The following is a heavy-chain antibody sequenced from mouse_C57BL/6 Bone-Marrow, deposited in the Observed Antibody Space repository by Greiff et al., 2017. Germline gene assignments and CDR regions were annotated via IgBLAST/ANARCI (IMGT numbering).Heavy chain of an antibody. V-gene: IGHV14-3*01. J-gene: IGHJ1*03. D-gene: IGHD2-4*01. Sequence: VQLQQSVAELVRPGASVKLSCTASGFNIKNTYMHWVKQRPEQGLEWIGRIDPANGNTKYAPQFQGKATITADTSSNTAYLQLSSLTSEDTAIYYCAISPIYDDYYWYFDVWGTGTTVTGSS. CDR1: GFNIKNTY. CDR2: IDPANGNT. CDR3: AISPIYDDYYWYFDV.